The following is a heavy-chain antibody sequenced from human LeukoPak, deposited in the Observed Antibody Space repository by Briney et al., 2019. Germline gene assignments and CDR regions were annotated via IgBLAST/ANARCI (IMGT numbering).Heavy chain of an antibody. D-gene: IGHD6-13*01. CDR2: INQDGSEK. Sequence: PGGSLTLSCAASGFTFSSYSMSWVRQAPGKGLEWVANINQDGSEKYYVDSVKGRFTISRDNAKNSLYLQMNSLRAEDTAVYYCARDRVWTVLYWGQGTLVTVSS. V-gene: IGHV3-7*01. CDR1: GFTFSSYS. CDR3: ARDRVWTVLY. J-gene: IGHJ4*02.